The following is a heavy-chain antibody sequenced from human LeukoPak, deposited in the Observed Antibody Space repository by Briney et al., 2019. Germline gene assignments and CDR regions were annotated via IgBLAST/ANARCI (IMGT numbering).Heavy chain of an antibody. CDR2: ISSSGREI. CDR3: GRGHWGLDY. Sequence: GGSLRLSCAASGFTFSSYEMNWVRQAPGKGREGVSYISSSGREINYADSVKGRFTISRDKAMRSLYLQMNSLRVEDTAVYYCGRGHWGLDYWGQGTLVTVSS. V-gene: IGHV3-48*03. D-gene: IGHD7-27*01. J-gene: IGHJ4*02. CDR1: GFTFSSYE.